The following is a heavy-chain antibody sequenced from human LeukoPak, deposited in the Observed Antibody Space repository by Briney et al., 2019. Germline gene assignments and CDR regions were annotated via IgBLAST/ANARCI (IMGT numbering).Heavy chain of an antibody. CDR2: IYYSGST. D-gene: IGHD3-16*02. V-gene: IGHV4-30-4*01. Sequence: PSETLSLTCTVSGGSISSGDYYWSWIRQPPGKGLEWIGYIYYSGSTYYNPSLKSRVTISVDTSKNQFSLKLSSVTAADTAVYYCARVIPIGYDYVWGSYRLGSVDYWGQGTLSPSPQ. CDR1: GGSISSGDYY. CDR3: ARVIPIGYDYVWGSYRLGSVDY. J-gene: IGHJ4*02.